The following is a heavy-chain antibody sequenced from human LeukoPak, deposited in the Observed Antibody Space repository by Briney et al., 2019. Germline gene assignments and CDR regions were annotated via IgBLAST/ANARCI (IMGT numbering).Heavy chain of an antibody. V-gene: IGHV4-59*01. D-gene: IGHD2-2*01. Sequence: SETLSLTCTVSGVSIRSYYWNWVRQSPGSGLEWIGYMHHSGSSHYNPFLKSRVTISVDTSKNHFSLKLNSVTAADTAVYYCAGGYGSSWSFDHWGQGTLVTASS. CDR3: AGGYGSSWSFDH. J-gene: IGHJ4*02. CDR1: GVSIRSYY. CDR2: MHHSGSS.